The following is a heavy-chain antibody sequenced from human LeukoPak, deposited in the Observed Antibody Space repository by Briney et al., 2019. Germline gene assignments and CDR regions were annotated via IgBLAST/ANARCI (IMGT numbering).Heavy chain of an antibody. D-gene: IGHD2-21*02. Sequence: SVKVSCKASGFTFTNSAVQWVRQARGQRLEWIGWIVVGTGNTNYAQKFQERVTITRDMSTSTAYMELSSLRSEDTAVYYCARDVRAYCGGDCKYNWFDPWGQGTLVTVSS. J-gene: IGHJ5*02. CDR3: ARDVRAYCGGDCKYNWFDP. CDR2: IVVGTGNT. CDR1: GFTFTNSA. V-gene: IGHV1-58*01.